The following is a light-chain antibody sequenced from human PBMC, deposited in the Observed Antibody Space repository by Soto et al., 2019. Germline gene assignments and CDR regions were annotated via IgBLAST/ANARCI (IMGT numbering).Light chain of an antibody. V-gene: IGKV3-11*01. CDR3: RQRSTWPPG. CDR1: QSVSSY. CDR2: DAS. Sequence: EIVLTQSPATLSLSPGERATLSCRASQSVSSYLAWYQQKPGQAPRLLIYDASNRATGIPARFSGSGSGTDFTRSISGLEPEDFVVYYCRQRSTWPPGFGPGLKVDIK. J-gene: IGKJ3*01.